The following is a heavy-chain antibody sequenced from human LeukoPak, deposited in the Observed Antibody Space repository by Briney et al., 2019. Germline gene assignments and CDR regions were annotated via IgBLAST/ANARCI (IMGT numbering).Heavy chain of an antibody. Sequence: TPSETLSLTCSVSGASISGGTYYWGWIRQPPGKGLEWIGSIYYTGSTYDNPSLKSRVTISVDTSKIQFSLKLSSVTAADTAVYYCARETVTRRPGPDTYYYYYGMDVWGKGTTVTVSS. V-gene: IGHV4-39*02. CDR1: GASISGGTYY. CDR3: ARETVTRRPGPDTYYYYYGMDV. J-gene: IGHJ6*04. D-gene: IGHD4-23*01. CDR2: IYYTGST.